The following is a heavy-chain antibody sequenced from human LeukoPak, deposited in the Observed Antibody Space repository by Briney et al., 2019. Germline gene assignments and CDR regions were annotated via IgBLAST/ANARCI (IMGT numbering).Heavy chain of an antibody. D-gene: IGHD6-19*01. CDR1: GFTFSSYG. J-gene: IGHJ4*02. CDR2: ISYDGSNK. V-gene: IGHV3-30*18. Sequence: GGSLRLSCAASGFTFSSYGMHWVRQAPGKGLEWVAVISYDGSNKYYADSVKGRFTISRDNSKNTLYLQMNSLRAVDTAVYYCAKAYGQWLVIGDYWGQGTLVTVSS. CDR3: AKAYGQWLVIGDY.